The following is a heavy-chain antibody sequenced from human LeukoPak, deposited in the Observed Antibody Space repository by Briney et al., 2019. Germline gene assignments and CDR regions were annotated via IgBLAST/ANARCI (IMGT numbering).Heavy chain of an antibody. CDR3: ARLGYDILTGYPNWYFDL. V-gene: IGHV4-59*01. CDR2: IYYSGST. Sequence: ASETLSLTCTVSGGSISSYYWSWVQQPPGKGLEWIGYIYYSGSTKYNPSLKSRVTISVDTSKNQFSLKLSSVTAADTAVYYCARLGYDILTGYPNWYFDLWGRGTLVTVSS. CDR1: GGSISSYY. J-gene: IGHJ2*01. D-gene: IGHD3-9*01.